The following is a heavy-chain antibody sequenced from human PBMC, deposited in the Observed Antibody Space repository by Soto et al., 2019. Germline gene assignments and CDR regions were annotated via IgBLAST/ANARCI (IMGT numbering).Heavy chain of an antibody. J-gene: IGHJ4*02. CDR2: FDPEDGET. D-gene: IGHD3-22*01. CDR1: GYTLTELS. CDR3: ARDTMIVVVPELNDY. Sequence: ASVKVSCKVSGYTLTELSMHWVRQAPGKGLEWMGGFDPEDGETIYAQKFQGRVTMTTDTSTSTAYMELRSLRSDDTAVYYCARDTMIVVVPELNDYWGQGTLVTVSS. V-gene: IGHV1-24*01.